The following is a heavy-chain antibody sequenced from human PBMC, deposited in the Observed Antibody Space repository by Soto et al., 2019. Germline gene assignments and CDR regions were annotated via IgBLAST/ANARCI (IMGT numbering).Heavy chain of an antibody. J-gene: IGHJ4*02. Sequence: EAQLLESGGGLVQPGGSLRLSCAASGFTFSNYAMSWVRQAPGKGLEWVSAMRGSGSSTYYADSVKGRFTISRDNSQSTLFLQMNSLRAEDTAIYYCAKSPTFYHGSSGYRYFDYWGQGTLVTVSS. CDR2: MRGSGSST. CDR1: GFTFSNYA. CDR3: AKSPTFYHGSSGYRYFDY. V-gene: IGHV3-23*01. D-gene: IGHD3-22*01.